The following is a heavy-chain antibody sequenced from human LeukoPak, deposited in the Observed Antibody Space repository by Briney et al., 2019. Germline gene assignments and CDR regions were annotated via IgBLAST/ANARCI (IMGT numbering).Heavy chain of an antibody. CDR2: ISVYNGHT. V-gene: IGHV1-18*01. CDR1: GYTFTSYG. Sequence: ASVKVSCKASGYTFTSYGISWVRQAPGQGLEWLVWISVYNGHTNYAQKLQGRVTMTTDTSTTTAYMELRTLRSDDTAVYYCARGGRWELPRPYAFDVWGQGTVVTVSS. D-gene: IGHD1-26*01. CDR3: ARGGRWELPRPYAFDV. J-gene: IGHJ3*01.